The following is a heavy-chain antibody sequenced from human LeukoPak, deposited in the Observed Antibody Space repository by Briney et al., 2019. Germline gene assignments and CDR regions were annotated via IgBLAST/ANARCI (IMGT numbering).Heavy chain of an antibody. D-gene: IGHD1-14*01. J-gene: IGHJ4*02. CDR3: ARHLGYKRVTRGFVGY. CDR2: IDPSDSYT. V-gene: IGHV5-10-1*01. Sequence: GESLKISCKGSGYSFTSYWISWVRQMPGKGLEWMGRIDPSDSYTNYSPSFQGHVTISADKSISTAYLQWSSLKASDTAMYYCARHLGYKRVTRGFVGYWGQGTLVTVSS. CDR1: GYSFTSYW.